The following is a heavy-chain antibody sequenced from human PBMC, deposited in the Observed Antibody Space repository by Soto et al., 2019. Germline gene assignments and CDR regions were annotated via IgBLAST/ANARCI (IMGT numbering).Heavy chain of an antibody. CDR2: IYYSGST. D-gene: IGHD3-10*01. V-gene: IGHV4-39*01. CDR1: GGSISSSSYY. Sequence: QLQLQESGPGLVKPSETLSLTCTVSGGSISSSSYYWGWIRQPPGKGLEWIGSIYYSGSTYYNPSLKSRVTISVDTSNNQSSLKLSSVTAADTAVYYCASHLILLNPFVDWGQGTLVTVSS. J-gene: IGHJ4*02. CDR3: ASHLILLNPFVD.